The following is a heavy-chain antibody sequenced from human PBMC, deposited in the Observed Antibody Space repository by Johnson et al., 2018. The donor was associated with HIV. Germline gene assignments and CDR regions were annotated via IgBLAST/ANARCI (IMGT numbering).Heavy chain of an antibody. J-gene: IGHJ3*02. CDR2: IRYDGSNK. CDR3: ATGSLVVVGADGLIQLHDAFDI. D-gene: IGHD2-15*01. V-gene: IGHV3-30*02. Sequence: QVHLVESGGGVVQPGGSLRLSCAASGFSFSSYGMFWVRQAPGKGLEWVAFIRYDGSNKYYADSVRGRFTISRDSSNNTLYVQMNDLRAEDTALYYCATGSLVVVGADGLIQLHDAFDIWGRGTKVTVSS. CDR1: GFSFSSYG.